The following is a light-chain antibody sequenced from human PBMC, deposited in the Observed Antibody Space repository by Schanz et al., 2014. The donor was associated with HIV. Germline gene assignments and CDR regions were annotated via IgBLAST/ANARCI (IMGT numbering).Light chain of an antibody. V-gene: IGLV2-8*01. CDR3: SSYAATSNVL. CDR1: SSDVGGYNY. Sequence: QSSLTQPPSASGSPGQSVTISCTRTSSDVGGYNYVSWYQQHPGKAPKLMIYEVSERPSGVPDRFSGSKSGNTASLTVSGLQADDEADYYCSSYAATSNVLFGGGTKLTVL. J-gene: IGLJ3*02. CDR2: EVS.